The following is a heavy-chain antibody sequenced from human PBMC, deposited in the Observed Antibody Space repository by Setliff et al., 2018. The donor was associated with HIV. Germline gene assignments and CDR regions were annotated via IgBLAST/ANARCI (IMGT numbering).Heavy chain of an antibody. D-gene: IGHD6-13*01. CDR1: GFTFSSYA. CDR3: ARATKTPYSSSRSIPGAFDI. CDR2: ISSSGGST. V-gene: IGHV3-23*01. Sequence: GGSLRLSCAASGFTFSSYAMSWVRQAPAKGLEWVSGISSSGGSTFYADSVKGRFTISRDNSKDTVYLQMNSLRAEDTAVYYCARATKTPYSSSRSIPGAFDIWGQGTMVTVSS. J-gene: IGHJ3*02.